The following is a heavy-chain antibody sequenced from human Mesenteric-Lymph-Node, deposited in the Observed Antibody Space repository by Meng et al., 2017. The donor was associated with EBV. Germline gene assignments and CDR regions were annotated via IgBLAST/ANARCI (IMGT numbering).Heavy chain of an antibody. Sequence: QVQLQQWGAGLLKPSXXXXLXGXVVXWSFLGYYWSWIRQPPGKGLEWIGEIKHRGSTNYNPPLKSRVSISVDTSKNQFSLKLSSATAADTAVYYCARGRGDVVVPSALFKRVGSGLNLDYWGQGTLVTVSS. CDR1: XWSFLGYY. D-gene: IGHD2-2*01. J-gene: IGHJ4*02. CDR3: ARGRGDVVVPSALFKRVGSGLNLDY. CDR2: IKHRGST. V-gene: IGHV4-34*01.